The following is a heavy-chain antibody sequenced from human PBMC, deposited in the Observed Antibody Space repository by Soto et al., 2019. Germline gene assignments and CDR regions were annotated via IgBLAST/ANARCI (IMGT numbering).Heavy chain of an antibody. J-gene: IGHJ6*02. CDR2: IFNSGST. D-gene: IGHD2-2*02. Sequence: PSETLSLTCTVSGGSISRHYWSWIRRPPGKGLEWIGNIFNSGSTNYNPSLKSRVTISVDTSKNQFSLKLSSVTAADTAVYYCASVTRTCISTSCYRYYYGMDVWGQGTTVTVSS. V-gene: IGHV4-59*11. CDR1: GGSISRHY. CDR3: ASVTRTCISTSCYRYYYGMDV.